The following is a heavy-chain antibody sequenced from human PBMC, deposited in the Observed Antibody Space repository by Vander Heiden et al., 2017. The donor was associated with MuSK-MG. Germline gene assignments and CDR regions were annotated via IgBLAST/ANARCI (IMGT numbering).Heavy chain of an antibody. V-gene: IGHV3-9*01. D-gene: IGHD7-27*01. CDR2: INWNTGNT. J-gene: IGHJ6*03. CDR3: ARSLTSPNNLNSHMDA. Sequence: EVRLVESGGGWVESGKSLRLSCAASGIRLDNNDLNWVRQAPGKGLEWISRINWNTGNTDYADSVKGRATMSRDKVRKSLSMEIVNLRPEDSAFYFCARSLTSPNNLNSHMDAWGKGIRVSVS. CDR1: GIRLDNND.